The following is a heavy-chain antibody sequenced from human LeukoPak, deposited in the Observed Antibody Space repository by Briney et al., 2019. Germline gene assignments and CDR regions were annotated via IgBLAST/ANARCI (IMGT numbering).Heavy chain of an antibody. Sequence: GGSLRLSCAASGFTFSSYWMSWVRQAPGKGLEWVANIKQDGSEKYYVDSVKGRFTISRDNSKNTLYLQMNSLRAEDTAVYYCATAYCGGDCYSPFDYWGQGTLVTVSS. J-gene: IGHJ4*02. V-gene: IGHV3-7*01. CDR2: IKQDGSEK. CDR3: ATAYCGGDCYSPFDY. CDR1: GFTFSSYW. D-gene: IGHD2-21*02.